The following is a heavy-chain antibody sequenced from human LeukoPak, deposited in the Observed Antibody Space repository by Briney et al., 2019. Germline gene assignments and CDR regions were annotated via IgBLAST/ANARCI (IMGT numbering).Heavy chain of an antibody. V-gene: IGHV3-23*01. CDR2: ISGSGIT. CDR1: GFTFSNYA. D-gene: IGHD1-26*01. J-gene: IGHJ4*02. CDR3: ARGLVGAPLRY. Sequence: GGSLRLSCAASGFTFSNYAMSWVRQAPGKGLEWVSAISGSGITYYADSVKGRFIISRDNSKNTLYLQMNSLRAEDTAVYYCARGLVGAPLRYWGQGTLVTVSS.